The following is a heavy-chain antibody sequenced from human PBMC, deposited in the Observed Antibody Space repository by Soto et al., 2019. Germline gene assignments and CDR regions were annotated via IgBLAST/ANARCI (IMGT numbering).Heavy chain of an antibody. J-gene: IGHJ6*03. D-gene: IGHD3-3*01. CDR1: GYTFTSYY. Sequence: GASVKVSCKASGYTFTSYYMHWVRQAPGQGLEWMGIIIPSGGSTTYAQKFQGRVTMTRDTSTSTVYMELSSLRSEDTAVYYCARSGNAIFEVAKTHYYYYMDVWGKGTTVTVSS. V-gene: IGHV1-46*03. CDR3: ARSGNAIFEVAKTHYYYYMDV. CDR2: IIPSGGST.